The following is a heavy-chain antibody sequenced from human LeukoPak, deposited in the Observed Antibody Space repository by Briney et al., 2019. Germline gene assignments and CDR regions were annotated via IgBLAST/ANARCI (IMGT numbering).Heavy chain of an antibody. CDR3: ARDFRIAVALEY. V-gene: IGHV3-21*01. CDR1: GFTFSSYS. Sequence: GGSLRLSCAASGFTFSSYSMNWVPQAPGKGLEGVSSISSSSSYIYYADSVKGRFTISRDNAKNSLYLQMNSLKTEDTAVYYCARDFRIAVALEYWGQGTLVTVSS. D-gene: IGHD6-19*01. CDR2: ISSSSSYI. J-gene: IGHJ4*02.